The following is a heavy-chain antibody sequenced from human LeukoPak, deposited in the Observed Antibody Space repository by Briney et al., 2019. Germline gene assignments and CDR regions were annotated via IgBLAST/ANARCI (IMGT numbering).Heavy chain of an antibody. CDR2: IYHSGST. D-gene: IGHD3-10*01. Sequence: SETLSLTCAVFGGSFSGYYWSWIRQPPGKGLEWIGEIYHSGSTNYNPSLKSRVTISVDTSKNQFSLKLSSVTAADTAVYYCARQGVAVRGVMILKRPAGFDYWGQGILVTVSS. V-gene: IGHV4-34*01. J-gene: IGHJ4*02. CDR3: ARQGVAVRGVMILKRPAGFDY. CDR1: GGSFSGYY.